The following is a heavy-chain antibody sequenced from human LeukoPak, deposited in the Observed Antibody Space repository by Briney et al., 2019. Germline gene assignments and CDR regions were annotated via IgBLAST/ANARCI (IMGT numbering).Heavy chain of an antibody. CDR2: IKKDGSEK. J-gene: IGHJ6*03. D-gene: IGHD2-15*01. CDR1: GFMFSSHW. CDR3: ARAGRKSRGVDIVRKKETGYYYYMDV. Sequence: PGGSLRLSCAASGFMFSSHWMSWVRQAPGKGLEWVANIKKDGSEKYYVDSVKGRLTISRDNAKTSLYLQMNSLRAEDTAVYYCARAGRKSRGVDIVRKKETGYYYYMDVWGKGTTVTVSS. V-gene: IGHV3-7*01.